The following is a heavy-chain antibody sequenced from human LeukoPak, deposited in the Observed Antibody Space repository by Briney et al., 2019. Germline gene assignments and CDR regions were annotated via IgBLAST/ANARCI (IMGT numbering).Heavy chain of an antibody. Sequence: PGKSLRLSCAASGFTFRRHDMYWVRQAPGKGLEWVALISYDGSNKYYEDSVKGRFTISRDNSKNTLYLQMNSLRAEDTAVYYCAKGGEQVTWNFQNWGQGTLVTVSS. CDR3: AKGGEQVTWNFQN. V-gene: IGHV3-30*18. CDR1: GFTFRRHD. D-gene: IGHD1/OR15-1a*01. J-gene: IGHJ1*01. CDR2: ISYDGSNK.